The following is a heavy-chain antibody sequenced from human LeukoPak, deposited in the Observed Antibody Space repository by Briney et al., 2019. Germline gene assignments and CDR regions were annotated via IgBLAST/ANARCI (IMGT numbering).Heavy chain of an antibody. D-gene: IGHD4-17*01. Sequence: SETLSLTCAVYGGSFSGYYWSWIRQPPGKGLGWIGEINHSGSTNYNPSLKSRVTISVDTSKNQFSLKLSSVTAADTAVYYCARGAPTVTYPKPYYFDYWGQGTLVTVSS. CDR2: INHSGST. CDR3: ARGAPTVTYPKPYYFDY. J-gene: IGHJ4*02. V-gene: IGHV4-34*01. CDR1: GGSFSGYY.